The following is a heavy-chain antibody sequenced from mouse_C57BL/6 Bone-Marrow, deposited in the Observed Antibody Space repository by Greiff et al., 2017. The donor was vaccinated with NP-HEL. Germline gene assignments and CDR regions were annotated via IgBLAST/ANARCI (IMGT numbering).Heavy chain of an antibody. CDR3: ARDALDWYFDV. CDR2: SRHKANDYTT. V-gene: IGHV7-1*01. J-gene: IGHJ1*03. Sequence: EVKLMESGGGLVQSGRSLRLSCATSGFTFSDFYMEWVRQAPGRGLEWIAASRHKANDYTTEYSSSVKGRFIVSRDTSPGILYLQMNVLRAEETSMDYCARDALDWYFDVGGTGTTVTVTA. CDR1: GFTFSDFY.